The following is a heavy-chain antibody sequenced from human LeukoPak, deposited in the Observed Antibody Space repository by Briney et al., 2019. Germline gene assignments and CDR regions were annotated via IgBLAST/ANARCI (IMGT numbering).Heavy chain of an antibody. CDR3: ARKRSRITYFDD. Sequence: SETLSLTCDVSGYSIRSDNWWGWIRQPTGKGLEWIGYVYYSGSIYSNPSLKSRVTMSVDASRNQFSLKLTSVTPEDTAVYYCARKRSRITYFDDWGQGTLVTVSS. CDR2: VYYSGSI. CDR1: GYSIRSDNW. J-gene: IGHJ4*02. D-gene: IGHD2-2*01. V-gene: IGHV4-28*05.